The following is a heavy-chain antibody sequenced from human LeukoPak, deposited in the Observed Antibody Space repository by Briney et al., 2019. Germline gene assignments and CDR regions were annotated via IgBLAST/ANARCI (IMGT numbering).Heavy chain of an antibody. CDR1: GGPISSYY. V-gene: IGHV4-4*07. D-gene: IGHD5-24*01. CDR2: IYTSGST. Sequence: SETLSLTCTVSGGPISSYYCSSIRQPAPKGLEWIGRIYTSGSTNYNPSLKSRVTMSVDTSKNQFSLKLSSVTAADTAVYYCARVGRDGYKKFDYWGQGTLVTVSS. J-gene: IGHJ4*02. CDR3: ARVGRDGYKKFDY.